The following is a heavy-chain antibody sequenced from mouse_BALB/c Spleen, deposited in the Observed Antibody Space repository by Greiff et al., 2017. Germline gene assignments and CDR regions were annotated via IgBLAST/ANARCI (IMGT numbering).Heavy chain of an antibody. CDR1: GYTFTSYV. Sequence: VQLKQSGPELVKPGASVKMSCKASGYTFTSYVMHWVKQKPGQGLEWIGYINPYNDGTKYNEKFKGKATLTSDKSSSTAYMELSSLTSEDSAVYYCAREATVVATDFDVWGAGTTVTVSS. CDR2: INPYNDGT. D-gene: IGHD1-1*01. V-gene: IGHV1-14*01. J-gene: IGHJ1*01. CDR3: AREATVVATDFDV.